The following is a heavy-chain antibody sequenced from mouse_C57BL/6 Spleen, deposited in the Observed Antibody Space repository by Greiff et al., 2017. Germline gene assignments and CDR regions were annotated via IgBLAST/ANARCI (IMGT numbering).Heavy chain of an antibody. D-gene: IGHD1-1*01. V-gene: IGHV1-52*01. CDR1: GYTFTSYW. J-gene: IGHJ2*01. CDR3: ARSIYYGSLFDY. Sequence: VQLQQPGAELVRPGSSVKLSCKASGYTFTSYWMHWVKQRPIQGLEWIGNIDPSDRETHYNQKFKDKATLTVDKSSSTAYMQLGSLTSEDSAVYYCARSIYYGSLFDYWGQGTTLTVSS. CDR2: IDPSDRET.